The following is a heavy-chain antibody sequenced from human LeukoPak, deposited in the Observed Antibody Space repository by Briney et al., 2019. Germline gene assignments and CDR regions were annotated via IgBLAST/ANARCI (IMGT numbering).Heavy chain of an antibody. CDR3: AKIQGYYFDY. V-gene: IGHV3-30*18. CDR2: ISYDGSNK. J-gene: IGHJ4*02. D-gene: IGHD5-18*01. CDR1: GFTFTSYG. Sequence: GGSLRLSCAASGFTFTSYGMHWVRQAPGKGLEWVAVISYDGSNKYYADSVKGRFTISRDNSKNTAYLQMNSLRAEDTAVYYCAKIQGYYFDYWGQGTLVTVSS.